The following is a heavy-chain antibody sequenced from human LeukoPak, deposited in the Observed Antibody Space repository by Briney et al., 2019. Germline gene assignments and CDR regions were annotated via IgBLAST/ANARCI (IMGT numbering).Heavy chain of an antibody. Sequence: GGTLRLSCAASGFTFSSYGMSWVRQAPGKGLEWVSAISGSGGSSYYADSVKGRFTISRDNSKNTLYLQMNSLRAEDTAVYYCAKDSQPAPENIVATPYFDYWGQGTLVTVSS. V-gene: IGHV3-23*01. CDR1: GFTFSSYG. D-gene: IGHD5-12*01. CDR3: AKDSQPAPENIVATPYFDY. J-gene: IGHJ4*02. CDR2: ISGSGGSS.